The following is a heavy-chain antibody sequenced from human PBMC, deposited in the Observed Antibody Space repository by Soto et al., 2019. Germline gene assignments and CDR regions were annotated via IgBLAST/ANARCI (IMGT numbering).Heavy chain of an antibody. CDR3: AREATKHYYYGMDV. Sequence: SETLSPTCTVSGGSISSGEYYWSWIRQPPGKGLEWIGYIYYSGSTYYNSSLKSRVTISVDTSKNQFSLKLSSVTAADTAVYDCAREATKHYYYGMDVWDQGTTVT. CDR2: IYYSGST. D-gene: IGHD2-8*01. CDR1: GGSISSGEYY. J-gene: IGHJ6*02. V-gene: IGHV4-30-4*01.